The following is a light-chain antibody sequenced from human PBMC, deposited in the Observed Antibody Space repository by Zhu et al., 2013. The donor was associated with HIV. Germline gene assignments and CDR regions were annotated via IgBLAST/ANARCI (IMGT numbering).Light chain of an antibody. V-gene: IGKV4-1*01. CDR2: WAS. CDR3: QQYYTTPLT. Sequence: DIVMTQSPDFLAVSLGERATINCKSSQSVLYKSDNKNYLAWYQQKPGQPPKVLIYWASARESGVSDRFSGSGSGTNFTLTITSLQAEDVALYYCQQYYTTPLTSVGGTEGGGSN. J-gene: IGKJ4*01. CDR1: QSVLYKSDNKNY.